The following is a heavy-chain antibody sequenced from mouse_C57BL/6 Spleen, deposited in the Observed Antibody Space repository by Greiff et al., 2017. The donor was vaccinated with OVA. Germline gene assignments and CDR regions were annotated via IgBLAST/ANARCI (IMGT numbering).Heavy chain of an antibody. V-gene: IGHV1-64*01. Sequence: QVQLQQPGAELVKPGASVKLSCKASGYTFTSYWMHWVKQRPGQGLKWIGMIHPNSGSTNYNEKFKSKATLTVDKSSSTAYMQLSSLTSEDSAVYYCARGDDYDGDAMDYWGQGTSLTVSS. D-gene: IGHD2-4*01. CDR1: GYTFTSYW. CDR3: ARGDDYDGDAMDY. CDR2: IHPNSGST. J-gene: IGHJ4*01.